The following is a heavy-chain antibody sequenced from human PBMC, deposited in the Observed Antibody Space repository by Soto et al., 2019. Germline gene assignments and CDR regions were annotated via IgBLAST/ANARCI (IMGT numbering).Heavy chain of an antibody. V-gene: IGHV3-53*01. CDR1: GFTVINNY. D-gene: IGHD2-8*01. Sequence: EVQLVESGGGLIQPGGSLRLSCAASGFTVINNYMIWVRQAPGKGLEWVSLIYSGGSIHYADSVKGRFTISRDGSKNTLYLHMGSLRAEDTAVYYCATSPGVGVWGQGTTVTVSS. CDR3: ATSPGVGV. CDR2: IYSGGSI. J-gene: IGHJ6*02.